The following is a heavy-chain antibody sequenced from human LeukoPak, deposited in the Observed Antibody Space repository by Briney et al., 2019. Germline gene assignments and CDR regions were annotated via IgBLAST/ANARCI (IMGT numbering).Heavy chain of an antibody. CDR2: INPNSGGT. V-gene: IGHV1-2*02. D-gene: IGHD1-14*01. CDR3: ARGSQTNY. CDR1: GYTFTGNY. J-gene: IGHJ4*02. Sequence: ASVKISCKASGYTFTGNYMHWVRQAPGEGIEWMGWINPNSGGTNYAQKFQGRVTMTRDTSISTAYMELRRLISDDTAVYYCARGSQTNYWGQGTLVTVSS.